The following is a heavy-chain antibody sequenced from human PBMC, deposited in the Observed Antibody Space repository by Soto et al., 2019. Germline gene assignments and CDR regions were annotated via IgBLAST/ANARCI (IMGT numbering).Heavy chain of an antibody. Sequence: EVQLVESGGGLVQPGGSLRLSCAASGITFSSYWMSWVRQAPGKGLEWVANIKQDGSEKFYVDSVKGRFTISRDNAKNSVYLLMNSLRAEDPAVYYCARALCYGNIWGQGTMVTVSS. D-gene: IGHD2-8*01. V-gene: IGHV3-7*04. CDR3: ARALCYGNI. J-gene: IGHJ3*02. CDR2: IKQDGSEK. CDR1: GITFSSYW.